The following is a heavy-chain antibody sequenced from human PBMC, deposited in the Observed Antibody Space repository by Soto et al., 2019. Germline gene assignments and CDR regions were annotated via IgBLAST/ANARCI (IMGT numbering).Heavy chain of an antibody. CDR1: GGSVSSRSHF. CDR2: IFYSGST. CDR3: ARYDAESGSNKIDP. J-gene: IGHJ5*02. D-gene: IGHD5-12*01. V-gene: IGHV4-61*01. Sequence: QVQLQESGPGLVKSSETLSVTCTVSGGSVSSRSHFWSWIRQPPGGGLQWIGYIFYSGSTNYNPSLKSRATLSVDTSRNQFSLRLTSVTAADTAFYYCARYDAESGSNKIDPWGQGTLVTVSS.